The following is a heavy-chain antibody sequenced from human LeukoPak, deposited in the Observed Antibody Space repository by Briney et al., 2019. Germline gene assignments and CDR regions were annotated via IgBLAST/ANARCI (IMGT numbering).Heavy chain of an antibody. D-gene: IGHD2-2*01. Sequence: GGSLRLSCVASGFSLGDYWMNWVRQAPGKGLEWLATIKQDGSETHYLDSVKGRLSIFRDNAKNSLYLQINSLRAEDTAVYYCARGGGWDQLLCHQWGQGTLVTVSS. CDR1: GFSLGDYW. V-gene: IGHV3-7*01. CDR2: IKQDGSET. J-gene: IGHJ4*02. CDR3: ARGGGWDQLLCHQ.